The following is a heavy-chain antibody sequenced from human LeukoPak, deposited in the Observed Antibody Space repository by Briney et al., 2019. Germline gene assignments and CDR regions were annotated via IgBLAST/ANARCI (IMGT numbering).Heavy chain of an antibody. CDR3: AKYFTPSRGGSYYSTGSEFDY. V-gene: IGHV3-23*01. CDR2: ISGSGGST. J-gene: IGHJ4*02. Sequence: GGSLRLSCAASGFTFSSYAMSWVRQAPGKGLEWVSAISGSGGSTYYADSVKGRFTISRDNSKNTLYLQMNSLRAEDTAVYYCAKYFTPSRGGSYYSTGSEFDYWGQGTLVTVSS. CDR1: GFTFSSYA. D-gene: IGHD1-26*01.